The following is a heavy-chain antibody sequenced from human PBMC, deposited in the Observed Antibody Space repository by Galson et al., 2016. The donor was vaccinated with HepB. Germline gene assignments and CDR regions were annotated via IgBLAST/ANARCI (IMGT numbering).Heavy chain of an antibody. CDR3: GRDVGP. Sequence: SLRLSCAASGFTVTRNYMRWFRQAPGKGLEWVSLIYSEGTTDYANSVKGRFTISRDSSKNTLFQQMNRLRVEDTTVYYCGRDVGPWGRGTLVTVSS. CDR2: IYSEGTT. CDR1: GFTVTRNY. V-gene: IGHV3-53*01. J-gene: IGHJ5*02.